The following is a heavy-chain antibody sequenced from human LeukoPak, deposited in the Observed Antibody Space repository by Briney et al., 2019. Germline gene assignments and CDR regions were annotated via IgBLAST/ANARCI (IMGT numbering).Heavy chain of an antibody. Sequence: SETLSLTCTVSGFSISSRYYRGWIRQPPGKGLEWIGSIYHGGSTFYNPSLRSRVSISMDTSKNQFSLKLSSVTAADTAVYYCARHGYGSGSTTWGQGTLVTVSS. CDR2: IYHGGST. D-gene: IGHD3-10*01. CDR3: ARHGYGSGSTT. V-gene: IGHV4-38-2*02. J-gene: IGHJ5*02. CDR1: GFSISSRYY.